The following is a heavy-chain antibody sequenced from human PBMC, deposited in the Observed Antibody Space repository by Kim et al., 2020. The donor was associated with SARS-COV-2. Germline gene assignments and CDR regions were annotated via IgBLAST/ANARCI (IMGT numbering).Heavy chain of an antibody. V-gene: IGHV3-30*07. Sequence: VKGRFTISRDNSKNTLYLQMNSLRAEDTAVYYCARDPPDYYGSGSYPDYWGQGTLVTVSS. J-gene: IGHJ4*02. CDR3: ARDPPDYYGSGSYPDY. D-gene: IGHD3-10*01.